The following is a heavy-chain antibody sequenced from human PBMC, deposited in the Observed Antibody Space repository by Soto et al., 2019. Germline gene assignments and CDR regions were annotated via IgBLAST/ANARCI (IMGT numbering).Heavy chain of an antibody. D-gene: IGHD3-16*01. CDR3: AREVGQGVMMRGFDI. Sequence: EVQLVQSGGALVQPGGSLRLSCAASGFSFSNYWMQWDRQGAGEGPVWVSRINSDGSSINYADSVKGRFTISRDKAKNTLYLQMNSLRVEATAVYYCAREVGQGVMMRGFDIWCSGTMVTVPS. CDR1: GFSFSNYW. V-gene: IGHV3-74*01. J-gene: IGHJ3*02. CDR2: INSDGSSI.